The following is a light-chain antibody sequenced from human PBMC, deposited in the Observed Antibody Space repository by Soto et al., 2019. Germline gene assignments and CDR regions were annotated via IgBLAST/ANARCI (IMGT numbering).Light chain of an antibody. CDR3: QQYGNLPLT. Sequence: DIQMTQSPSSLSASAGDRVTIACRASQDINTYLNWYQQKPGKAPKLLIYDASKLETGVPSRFSGSGSGTEFTFPISSRQPEDIATYYCQQYGNLPLTFGGGTKVEIK. CDR2: DAS. CDR1: QDINTY. J-gene: IGKJ4*01. V-gene: IGKV1-33*01.